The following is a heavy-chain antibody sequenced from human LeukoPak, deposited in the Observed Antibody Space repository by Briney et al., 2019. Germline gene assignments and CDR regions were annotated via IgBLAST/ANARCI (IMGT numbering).Heavy chain of an antibody. CDR1: GFTLSSYG. J-gene: IGHJ5*02. CDR2: ISHSGSTI. CDR3: ARHLRDSRVWFDP. V-gene: IGHV3-48*03. Sequence: GGSLRLSCAASGFTLSSYGMNWVRQAPGKGLEWVSYISHSGSTIYYADSVKGRFTISRDIAKNSLFLQMNNLRAEDTAVYYCARHLRDSRVWFDPWGQGTLVTVSS. D-gene: IGHD3/OR15-3a*01.